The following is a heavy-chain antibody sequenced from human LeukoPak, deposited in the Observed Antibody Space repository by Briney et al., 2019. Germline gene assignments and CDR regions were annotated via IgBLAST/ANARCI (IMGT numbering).Heavy chain of an antibody. V-gene: IGHV3-66*01. CDR1: GYTVSSNS. J-gene: IGHJ4*02. Sequence: GGSLSLSCEASGYTVSSNSMSWVRQAPGKGLEWVSVIYSGGSTFYADSVKGRFTISRDNSKNTLYLQMNSLRAEDTAVYYCARKHYYDSSGFFPPMDYWGQGTLVTVSS. CDR2: IYSGGST. D-gene: IGHD3-22*01. CDR3: ARKHYYDSSGFFPPMDY.